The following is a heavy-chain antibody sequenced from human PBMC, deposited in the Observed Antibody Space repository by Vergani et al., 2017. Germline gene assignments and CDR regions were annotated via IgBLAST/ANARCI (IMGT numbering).Heavy chain of an antibody. CDR2: NYYSGRT. CDR3: ARDDGDTNDY. CDR1: GGSISSHY. V-gene: IGHV4-59*11. J-gene: IGHJ4*02. D-gene: IGHD4-17*01. Sequence: QVQLQESGPGLVKPSETLSLTCTVSGGSISSHYWSWIRQPPGKGLEWIGYNYYSGRTNYNPSLKSRVTISVDTSKNQFSLRLSSVTAADTAVYYCARDDGDTNDYWGQGTLVTVSS.